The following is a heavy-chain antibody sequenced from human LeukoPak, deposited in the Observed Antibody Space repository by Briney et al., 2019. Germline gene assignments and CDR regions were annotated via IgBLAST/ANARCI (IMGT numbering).Heavy chain of an antibody. Sequence: SETLSLTCIVSGGSISSGDYYWSWIRQPPGKGLEWIGYIYYSGSTYYNPSLKSRVTISVDTSKNQFSLKLSSVTAADTAVYYCARDWCSSTSCYGSYYYGMDVWGQGTTVTVSS. CDR2: IYYSGST. V-gene: IGHV4-30-4*01. J-gene: IGHJ6*02. CDR1: GGSISSGDYY. D-gene: IGHD2-2*01. CDR3: ARDWCSSTSCYGSYYYGMDV.